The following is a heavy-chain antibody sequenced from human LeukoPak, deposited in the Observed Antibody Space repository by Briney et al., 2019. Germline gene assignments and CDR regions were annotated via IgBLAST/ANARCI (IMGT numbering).Heavy chain of an antibody. J-gene: IGHJ4*02. V-gene: IGHV3-9*01. Sequence: GGSLRLSCAASGFTFDDYAMHWVRQAPGKGLEWVSGISWNSGSIGYADSVKGRFTISRDNAKNSLYLQMNSLRAEDTALYYCARDRPPYYYGSGSFFDFWGQGALVTVSS. CDR3: ARDRPPYYYGSGSFFDF. CDR1: GFTFDDYA. CDR2: ISWNSGSI. D-gene: IGHD3-10*01.